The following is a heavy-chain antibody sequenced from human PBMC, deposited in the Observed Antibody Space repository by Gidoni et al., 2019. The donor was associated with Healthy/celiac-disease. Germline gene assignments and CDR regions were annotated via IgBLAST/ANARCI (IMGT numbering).Heavy chain of an antibody. CDR2: IIRIFGAA. D-gene: IGHD3-10*01. CDR3: ATPNYYGPGSYSCRDYYYGRDV. Sequence: QVPLVQSGAEVKNPGSSVKVSCKASGGTFSSYAISWVQQAPGQGLEWRGGIIRIFGAASYAQKFQGRGTSTGDKATRTAYRERRSLRSEDTAVYYCATPNYYGPGSYSCRDYYYGRDVWGQGTTVTVSS. J-gene: IGHJ6*02. CDR1: GGTFSSYA. V-gene: IGHV1-69*06.